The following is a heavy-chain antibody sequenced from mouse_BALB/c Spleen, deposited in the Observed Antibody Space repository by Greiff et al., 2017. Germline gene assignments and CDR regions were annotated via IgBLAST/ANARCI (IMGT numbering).Heavy chain of an antibody. J-gene: IGHJ3*01. CDR2: ISSGSSTI. Sequence: DVKLVESGGGLVQPGGSRKLSCAASGFTFSSFGMHWVRQAPEKGLEWVAYISSGSSTIYYADTVKGRFTISRDNPKNTLFLQMTSLRSEDTAMYYCARNGNYGWFAYWGQGTLVTVSA. V-gene: IGHV5-17*02. CDR3: ARNGNYGWFAY. CDR1: GFTFSSFG. D-gene: IGHD2-1*01.